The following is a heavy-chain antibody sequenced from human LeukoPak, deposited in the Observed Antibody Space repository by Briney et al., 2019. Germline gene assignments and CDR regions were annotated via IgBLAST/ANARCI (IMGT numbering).Heavy chain of an antibody. Sequence: SETLSLTCAVYGGSFSGYYWSWMRQPPGKGLEWMGEINHSGSTNYNPSLKSRVTISVDTSKNQFSLKLRSVTAADTAVYYCARTGYSSSWSFDYWGQGTLVTVSS. CDR2: INHSGST. CDR3: ARTGYSSSWSFDY. V-gene: IGHV4-34*01. J-gene: IGHJ4*02. D-gene: IGHD6-13*01. CDR1: GGSFSGYY.